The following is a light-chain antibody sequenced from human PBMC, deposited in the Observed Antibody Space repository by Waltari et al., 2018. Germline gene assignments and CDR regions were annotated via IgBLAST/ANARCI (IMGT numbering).Light chain of an antibody. CDR3: QALDSSRNAVI. V-gene: IGLV3-1*01. J-gene: IGLJ2*01. CDR2: QDF. CDR1: NLEDQY. Sequence: SYELTQPPSVSVSPGQTATITCSGDNLEDQYVCWYQQRPGQSPLLVIFQDFKRPSGIPERFSGSNSGQTATLTISGTQAIDEADYYCQALDSSRNAVIFGGGTKLTVL.